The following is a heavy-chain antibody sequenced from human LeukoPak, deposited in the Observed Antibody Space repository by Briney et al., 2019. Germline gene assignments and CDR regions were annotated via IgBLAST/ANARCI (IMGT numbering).Heavy chain of an antibody. CDR3: ARESRGLRYFDWSPNPNWFDP. CDR2: IYTSGST. CDR1: GGSLSSGGYS. Sequence: SQTLSLTCAVSGGSLSSGGYSWSWIRQPAGKGLEWIGRIYTSGSTNYNPSLKSRVTMSVDTSKNQFSLKLSSVTAADTAVYYCARESRGLRYFDWSPNPNWFDPWGQGTLVTVSS. J-gene: IGHJ5*02. V-gene: IGHV4-61*02. D-gene: IGHD3-9*01.